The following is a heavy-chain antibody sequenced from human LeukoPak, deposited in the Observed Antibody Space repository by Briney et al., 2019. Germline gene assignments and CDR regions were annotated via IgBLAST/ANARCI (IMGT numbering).Heavy chain of an antibody. Sequence: PSETLSLTCTVSGGSINSYYWSWIRQPPGKGLEWIGYIYYSGSTNYNPSLKSRVTISVDTSKNQFSLRLSSVTAADTAVYYCARETLTYAFDIWGQGTMVTVSS. CDR2: IYYSGST. CDR1: GGSINSYY. V-gene: IGHV4-59*01. D-gene: IGHD4/OR15-4a*01. CDR3: ARETLTYAFDI. J-gene: IGHJ3*02.